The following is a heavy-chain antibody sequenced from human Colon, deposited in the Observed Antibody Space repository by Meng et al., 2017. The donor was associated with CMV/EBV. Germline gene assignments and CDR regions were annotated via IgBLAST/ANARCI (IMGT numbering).Heavy chain of an antibody. J-gene: IGHJ4*02. CDR2: ISPYNGDT. CDR3: ARELARGGY. Sequence: QVQLGQSGAEVKKPGASVKVSCKPSGYTFTNFGISWVRQAPGQGLEWMAYISPYNGDTNYAQRFQGRVALTTDTSTSTVYMELGSLTSDDTAMYYCARELARGGYWGQGTLVTVSS. V-gene: IGHV1-18*01. CDR1: GYTFTNFG.